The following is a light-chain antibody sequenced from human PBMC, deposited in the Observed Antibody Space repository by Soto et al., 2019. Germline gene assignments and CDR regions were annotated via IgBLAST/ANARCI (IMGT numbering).Light chain of an antibody. V-gene: IGKV1-5*03. J-gene: IGKJ2*01. CDR1: QSISSW. CDR2: KAS. Sequence: DIQMTQSPSTLSASVGDRVTITCRASQSISSWLAWYQQKPGKAPKLLIYKASSLESGVPSRFSGSGSGTEFTLTISSLQPDDFATYYCQQYNSYPFAFGQGTKLEIK. CDR3: QQYNSYPFA.